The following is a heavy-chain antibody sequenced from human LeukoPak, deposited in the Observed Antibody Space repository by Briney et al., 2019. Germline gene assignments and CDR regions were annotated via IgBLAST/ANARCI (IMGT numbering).Heavy chain of an antibody. J-gene: IGHJ4*02. Sequence: PGGSLRLSCAASGFNFDDYAMSWVRQAPGKGLEWVSGINWNGGSTSYADSVKGRFTISRDNAKNSLYLQMNSLRAEDTALYYCARGSGANLYTYSFHYWGQGTLVTVSS. CDR3: ARGSGANLYTYSFHY. CDR1: GFNFDDYA. V-gene: IGHV3-20*04. CDR2: INWNGGST. D-gene: IGHD1-26*01.